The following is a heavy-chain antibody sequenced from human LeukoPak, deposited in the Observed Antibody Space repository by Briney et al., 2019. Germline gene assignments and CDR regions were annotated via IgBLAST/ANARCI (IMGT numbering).Heavy chain of an antibody. CDR3: ARVDYYGSGSYYMPLDY. Sequence: PSETLSLTCTVSGASISNGAYHWGWIRQPPGKGLEWIGYIYYSGSTNYNPSLKSRVTISVDTSKNQFSLKLSSVTAADTAVYYCARVDYYGSGSYYMPLDYWGQGTLVTVSS. J-gene: IGHJ4*02. D-gene: IGHD3-10*01. CDR1: GASISNGAYH. CDR2: IYYSGST. V-gene: IGHV4-61*08.